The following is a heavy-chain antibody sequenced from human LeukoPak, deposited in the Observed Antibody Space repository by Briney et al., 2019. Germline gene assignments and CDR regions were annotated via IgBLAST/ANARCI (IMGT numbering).Heavy chain of an antibody. CDR3: ARGLGYLQNYGMDV. CDR2: ISYDGSNK. D-gene: IGHD2-15*01. V-gene: IGHV3-30*03. Sequence: PGGSLRLSCAASGFTFSSYGMHWVRQAPGKGLEWVAVISYDGSNKYYADSVKGRFTISRDNSKNTLYLQMNSLRAEDTAAYYCARGLGYLQNYGMDVWGQGTTVTVSS. J-gene: IGHJ6*02. CDR1: GFTFSSYG.